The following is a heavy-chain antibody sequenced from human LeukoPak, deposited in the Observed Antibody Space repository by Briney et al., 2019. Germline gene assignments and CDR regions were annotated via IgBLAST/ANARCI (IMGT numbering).Heavy chain of an antibody. CDR3: GRGGYYSGGIFYYYFDY. CDR1: GYRFTSYW. Sequence: GESLKISCKGSGYRFTSYWIGWVRQMPGKGLEWMGIIYPDDSDTRYSPSFQGQVTISADKSISTAYLQWSSLKASDTAMYYCGRGGYYSGGIFYYYFDYWGQGTLVTVSS. D-gene: IGHD2-15*01. CDR2: IYPDDSDT. V-gene: IGHV5-51*01. J-gene: IGHJ4*02.